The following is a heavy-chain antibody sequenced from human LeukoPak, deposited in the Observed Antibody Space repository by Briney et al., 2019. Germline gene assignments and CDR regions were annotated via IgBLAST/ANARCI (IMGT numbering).Heavy chain of an antibody. Sequence: PGGSLRLSCAASGFTFSSYWMHWVRQAPGKGLVWVSLINSDGSTTSYADSVKGRFTISRDNAKNTLHLQMNSLRAEDTAVYYCAPLSTAYWGQGTLVTVSS. J-gene: IGHJ4*02. CDR1: GFTFSSYW. D-gene: IGHD3-10*01. CDR2: INSDGSTT. CDR3: APLSTAY. V-gene: IGHV3-74*01.